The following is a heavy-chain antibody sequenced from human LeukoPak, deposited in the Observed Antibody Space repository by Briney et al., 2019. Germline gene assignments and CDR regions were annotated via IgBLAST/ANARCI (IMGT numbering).Heavy chain of an antibody. CDR2: IYWDDDK. D-gene: IGHD5-18*01. Sequence: SGPTLVKPTQTLTLTCTFSGFSLSTSGVGVGWIRQPPGKALEWLALIYWDDDKRYSPSLKSRLTITKDTSKNQVVLTMTNMDPVDTATYYCALNTDTAMDAREYYMDVWGKGTTVTVSS. J-gene: IGHJ6*03. CDR3: ALNTDTAMDAREYYMDV. V-gene: IGHV2-5*02. CDR1: GFSLSTSGVG.